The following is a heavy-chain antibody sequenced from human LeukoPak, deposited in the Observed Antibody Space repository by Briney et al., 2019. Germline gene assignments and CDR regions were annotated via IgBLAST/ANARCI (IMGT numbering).Heavy chain of an antibody. CDR1: EFSVGSNY. CDR3: ARERDTDYYYYYMDV. D-gene: IGHD5-24*01. CDR2: IYSGGST. Sequence: GGSLRLFCAASEFSVGSNYMTWVRQAPGKGLEWVSLIYSGGSTYYADSVKGRFTISRDNSRNTLYLQMNSLRAEDTAVYYCARERDTDYYYYYMDVWGKGTTVTISS. J-gene: IGHJ6*03. V-gene: IGHV3-66*01.